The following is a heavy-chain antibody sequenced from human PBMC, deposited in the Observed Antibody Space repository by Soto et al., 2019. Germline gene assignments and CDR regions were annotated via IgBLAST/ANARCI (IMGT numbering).Heavy chain of an antibody. Sequence: QLQLQESGPGLVKPSETLSLTCTVSGGSISSSSYYWGWIRQPPGKGLEWIGSIYYSGSTYYNPSLKSRVTISVDTSKNQFSLKLSSVTAADTAVYDCAVPTLGWFDPWGQGTLVTVSS. CDR1: GGSISSSSYY. V-gene: IGHV4-39*01. J-gene: IGHJ5*02. D-gene: IGHD7-27*01. CDR2: IYYSGST. CDR3: AVPTLGWFDP.